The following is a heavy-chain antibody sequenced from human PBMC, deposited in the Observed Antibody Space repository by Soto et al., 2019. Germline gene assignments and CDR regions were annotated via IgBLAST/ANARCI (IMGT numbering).Heavy chain of an antibody. CDR3: DRGRGRYDY. D-gene: IGHD6-19*01. V-gene: IGHV1-3*01. Sequence: QVQLVQSGAEVKKPGASVKVSCKASGYIFNRYVMHWVLQVPGQRQEWMGWIDAGNGKTKYSEKFQGRVTITRDTSVSTAYMELTNLTTVDSADYNSDRGRGRYDYWGQGIQVMVSS. J-gene: IGHJ4*02. CDR2: IDAGNGKT. CDR1: GYIFNRYV.